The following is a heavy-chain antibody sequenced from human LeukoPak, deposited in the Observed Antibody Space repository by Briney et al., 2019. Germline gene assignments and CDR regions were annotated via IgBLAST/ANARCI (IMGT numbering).Heavy chain of an antibody. CDR3: ARAHLIPYARTGGWFDP. CDR1: GGSISSYY. J-gene: IGHJ5*02. CDR2: IYYSGST. D-gene: IGHD3/OR15-3a*01. V-gene: IGHV4-59*01. Sequence: SETLSLTCNVSGGSISSYYWSWIRQPPGKGLEWIGYIYYSGSTNYNPSLKSRVTISVDTSKNQFSLKLSSVTAADTAVYYCARAHLIPYARTGGWFDPWGQGTLVTVSS.